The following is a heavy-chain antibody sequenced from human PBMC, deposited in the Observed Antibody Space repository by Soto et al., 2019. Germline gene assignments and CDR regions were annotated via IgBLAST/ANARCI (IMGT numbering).Heavy chain of an antibody. J-gene: IGHJ4*02. CDR1: GLTLSDYG. CDR3: VKQHSTGSYFDF. CDR2: ISKDGSEK. V-gene: IGHV3-30*18. D-gene: IGHD6-19*01. Sequence: QVQLVESGGGVVQPGRSLRVSCAASGLTLSDYGMHWVRQAPGKGLEWVAVISKDGSEKHYADSVKGRFTVSRDKSENTLYLQMNNLRAEDTAVFYCVKQHSTGSYFDFWGQGTLVTVSS.